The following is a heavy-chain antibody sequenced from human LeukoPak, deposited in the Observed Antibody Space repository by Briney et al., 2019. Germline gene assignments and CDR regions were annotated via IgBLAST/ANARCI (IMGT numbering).Heavy chain of an antibody. CDR3: ARGGHARCGYSLNYYYAMDV. Sequence: SQTLSLTCTVFGASTSSGGYYWSWIRQHPGKGLEWVGYIYNSGTTYYNPSLKSRVTISVDTSKDQFSLKLTSVTAADTAVYYCARGGHARCGYSLNYYYAMDVWGQGTTVTVSS. J-gene: IGHJ6*02. CDR1: GASTSSGGYY. CDR2: IYNSGTT. D-gene: IGHD3-22*01. V-gene: IGHV4-31*03.